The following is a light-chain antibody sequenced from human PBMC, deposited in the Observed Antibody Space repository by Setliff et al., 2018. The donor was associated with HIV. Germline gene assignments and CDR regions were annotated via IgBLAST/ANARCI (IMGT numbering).Light chain of an antibody. CDR1: NIGSKS. CDR3: QSFDSTLNSYV. J-gene: IGLJ1*01. V-gene: IGLV3-21*03. CDR2: DDN. Sequence: SYELTQPPSVSVAPGKTARITCGGNNIGSKSVHWYQQKPGQAPVLVVYDDNDRPSGVPDRFSGSKSGTSASLAITGLQAEDEGVYYCQSFDSTLNSYVFGTGTKVTVL.